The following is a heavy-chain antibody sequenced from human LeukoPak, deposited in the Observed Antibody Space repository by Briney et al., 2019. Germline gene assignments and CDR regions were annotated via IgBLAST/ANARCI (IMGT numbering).Heavy chain of an antibody. V-gene: IGHV3-30*04. CDR1: GFTFTTYA. CDR2: ISYDGSNK. J-gene: IGHJ4*02. CDR3: ARKWQCPDY. D-gene: IGHD5-12*01. Sequence: PGRSLRLSCAASGFTFTTYAMHWVRQAPGKGLEWVAVISYDGSNKYYADSVKGRFTISRDNSNNTLYLQMNSLRTEDTAVYYCARKWQCPDYRGQGTLVTVSS.